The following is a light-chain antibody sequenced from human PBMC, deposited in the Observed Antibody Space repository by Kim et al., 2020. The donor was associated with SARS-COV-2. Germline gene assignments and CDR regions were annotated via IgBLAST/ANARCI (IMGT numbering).Light chain of an antibody. CDR3: QQYGSSPWT. Sequence: SPGERVTLSCRASQSVSSSYLAWYQQKPGQAPRLLIYGASSRATGIPDRFSGSGSGTDFTLTISRLEPEDFAVYYCQQYGSSPWTFGQGTKVEIK. CDR2: GAS. J-gene: IGKJ1*01. V-gene: IGKV3-20*01. CDR1: QSVSSSY.